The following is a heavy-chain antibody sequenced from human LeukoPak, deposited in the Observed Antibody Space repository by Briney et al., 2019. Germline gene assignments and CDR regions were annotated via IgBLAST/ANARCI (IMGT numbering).Heavy chain of an antibody. D-gene: IGHD3-3*01. V-gene: IGHV1-69*04. CDR3: ARDINDFWSGYLHDY. CDR2: IIPILGIA. Sequence: ASVTVSFKASGGTFSSYAISWVRQAPGQGLEWMGRIIPILGIANYAQKFQGRVTITADKSTSTAYMELSSLRSEDTAVYYCARDINDFWSGYLHDYWGQGTLVTVSS. J-gene: IGHJ4*02. CDR1: GGTFSSYA.